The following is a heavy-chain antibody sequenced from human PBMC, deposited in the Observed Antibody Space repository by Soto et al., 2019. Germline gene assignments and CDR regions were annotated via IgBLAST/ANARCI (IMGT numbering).Heavy chain of an antibody. CDR1: GFTFSSYG. CDR3: ANLCSGGSCQNWFDP. CDR2: ISYDGSNK. Sequence: QVQLVESGGGVVQPGRSLRLSCAASGFTFSSYGMHWVRQAPGKGLEWVAVISYDGSNKYYADSVKGRFTISRDNSKKTLYLQMNSLRAEDTAVYYCANLCSGGSCQNWFDPWGQGTLVTVSS. J-gene: IGHJ5*02. D-gene: IGHD2-15*01. V-gene: IGHV3-30*18.